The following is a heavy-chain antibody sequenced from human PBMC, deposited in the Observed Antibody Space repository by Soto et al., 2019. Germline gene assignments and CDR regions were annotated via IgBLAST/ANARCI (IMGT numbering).Heavy chain of an antibody. V-gene: IGHV3-21*01. CDR1: GCTFSSYS. CDR3: ARDPVGATALDY. Sequence: GGSLRLPCAASGCTFSSYSMNWVRQAPGKGLEWVSSISSSSSYIYYADSVRGRFTISRDNAKNSLYLQMNSLRAEDTAVYYCARDPVGATALDYWGQGTLVTVSS. CDR2: ISSSSSYI. D-gene: IGHD1-26*01. J-gene: IGHJ4*02.